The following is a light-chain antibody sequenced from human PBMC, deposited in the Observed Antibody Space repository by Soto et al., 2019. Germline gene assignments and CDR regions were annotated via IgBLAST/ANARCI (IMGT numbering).Light chain of an antibody. CDR2: DVS. CDR1: GSDVGGGYNY. CDR3: CSYTSTSTYV. J-gene: IGLJ1*01. V-gene: IGLV2-14*01. Sequence: QSVLTQPASVSGSPGQSITISCSGTGSDVGGGYNYVSWYQQHPGKAPKLMVYDVSYRPSGISNRFSGSKSGNTASLTISGLQIEDEADYYCCSYTSTSTYVFGTGTKV.